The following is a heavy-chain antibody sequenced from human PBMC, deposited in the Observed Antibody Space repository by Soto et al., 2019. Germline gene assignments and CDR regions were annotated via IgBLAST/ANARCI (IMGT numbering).Heavy chain of an antibody. CDR1: GFTFSNYA. Sequence: GGSLRLSCAASGFTFSNYAMNWVRQAPGKGLEWVSGIGATGAYYADSVKGRFAISRDNSQSTLWLQMSSLRAEDTAVYFCAKDGAVWGQGTTVTVSS. CDR3: AKDGAV. CDR2: IGATGA. V-gene: IGHV3-23*01. D-gene: IGHD3-16*01. J-gene: IGHJ6*02.